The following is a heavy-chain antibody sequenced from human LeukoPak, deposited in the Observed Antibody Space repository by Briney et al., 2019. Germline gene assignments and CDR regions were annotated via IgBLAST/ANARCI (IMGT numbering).Heavy chain of an antibody. J-gene: IGHJ4*02. V-gene: IGHV3-7*01. Sequence: PSETLSLTCTVSRGSISSLNWWTWVRQPPGKGLEWVANIKPDGSEKYYMDSEKGRFTISRDNAKNSLNLQMNSLRAEDTAVYYCARVVGTDEAEGDWGQGTLVTVSS. CDR3: ARVVGTDEAEGD. CDR2: IKPDGSEK. CDR1: RGSISSLNW.